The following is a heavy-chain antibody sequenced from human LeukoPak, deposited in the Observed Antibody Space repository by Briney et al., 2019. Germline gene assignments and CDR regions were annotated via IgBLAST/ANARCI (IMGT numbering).Heavy chain of an antibody. Sequence: RASVKVSCRASGYTFTGYHMHWVRQAPGQGLEWMGRINPNSGDTNYAQNFQGRVTMTRDTSINTAYMELSRLRSDDTAVYYCARDYCSSTSCLFDYWGQGTLVTVSS. CDR1: GYTFTGYH. CDR2: INPNSGDT. CDR3: ARDYCSSTSCLFDY. V-gene: IGHV1-2*06. J-gene: IGHJ4*02. D-gene: IGHD2-2*01.